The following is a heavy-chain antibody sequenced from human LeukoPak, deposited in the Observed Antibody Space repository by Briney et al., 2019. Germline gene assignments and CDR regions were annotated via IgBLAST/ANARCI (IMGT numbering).Heavy chain of an antibody. V-gene: IGHV4-38-2*02. J-gene: IGHJ6*03. Sequence: PSETLSLTCTVSGYSISSGYYWGWIRQPPGKGLEWIGRIYTSGSTNYNPSLKSRVTMSVDTSKNQFSLKLSSVTAADTAVYYCAREPLSNYDRRNYYYMDVWGKGTTVTVSS. CDR3: AREPLSNYDRRNYYYMDV. CDR2: IYTSGST. CDR1: GYSISSGYY. D-gene: IGHD3-22*01.